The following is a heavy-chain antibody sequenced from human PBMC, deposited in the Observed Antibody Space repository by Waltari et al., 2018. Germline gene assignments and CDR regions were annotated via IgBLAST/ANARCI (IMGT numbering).Heavy chain of an antibody. Sequence: QVQLQQWGAGLLKPSETLSLTCAVYGGSFSGYYWSWVRQPPGKGLEWIGEIDHRGSSNDNPSLKRRVTVSVEASKKQFSLKLSSVTAAETAVYYCARGNVGRYFGDSKGSYYGMDVWGQGTTVTVSS. V-gene: IGHV4-34*01. J-gene: IGHJ6*02. CDR3: ARGNVGRYFGDSKGSYYGMDV. CDR1: GGSFSGYY. D-gene: IGHD3-10*01. CDR2: IDHRGSS.